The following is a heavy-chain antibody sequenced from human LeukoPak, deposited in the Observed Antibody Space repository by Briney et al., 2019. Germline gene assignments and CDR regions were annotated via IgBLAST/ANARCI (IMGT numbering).Heavy chain of an antibody. Sequence: SETLSLTCTVPGYSINSAYYWGWIRQPPGKGLEWIGSVYHTGSTYYNPSLKSRVTISVDTSKNQFSLKLSSVTAADTAVYYCAREGTGAYCSSTSCYVIGFDPWGQGTLVTVSS. CDR2: VYHTGST. J-gene: IGHJ5*02. V-gene: IGHV4-38-2*02. CDR1: GYSINSAYY. D-gene: IGHD2-2*01. CDR3: AREGTGAYCSSTSCYVIGFDP.